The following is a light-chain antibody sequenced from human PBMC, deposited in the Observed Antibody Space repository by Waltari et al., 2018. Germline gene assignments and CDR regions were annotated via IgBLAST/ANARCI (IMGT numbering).Light chain of an antibody. V-gene: IGLV10-54*04. Sequence: QAGLTQPPSVSTDLRQTATLTCTGNSNNVGNLGAAWLQQHQCHPPKLLSYRNNARPSGISERFSASRAGNTASLTITGLQAEDKSDYYCSTWDSSLSGWVFGGGTKLTVL. J-gene: IGLJ3*02. CDR2: RNN. CDR1: SNNVGNLG. CDR3: STWDSSLSGWV.